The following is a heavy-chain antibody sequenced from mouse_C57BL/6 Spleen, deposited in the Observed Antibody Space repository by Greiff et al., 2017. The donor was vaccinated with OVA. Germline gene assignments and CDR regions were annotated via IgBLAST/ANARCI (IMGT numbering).Heavy chain of an antibody. V-gene: IGHV3-6*01. D-gene: IGHD6-1*01. CDR1: GYSITSCYY. CDR3: ARGNLPYAMDY. J-gene: IGHJ4*01. CDR2: ISYDGSN. Sequence: ESGPGLVKPSQSLSLTCSVTGYSITSCYYWNWIRQFPGNKLEWMGYISYDGSNNYNPSLKNRISITRDTSKNQFFLKLNSVTTEDTATYYCARGNLPYAMDYWGQGTSVTVSS.